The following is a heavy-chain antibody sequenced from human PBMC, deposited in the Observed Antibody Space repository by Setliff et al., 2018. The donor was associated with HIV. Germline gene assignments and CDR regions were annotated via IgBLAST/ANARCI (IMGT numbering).Heavy chain of an antibody. CDR1: GASISNSNSY. CDR2: INHSGST. J-gene: IGHJ6*03. Sequence: SETLSLTCTVYGASISNSNSYWAWIRQPPGKGLEWIGEINHSGSTSYNPSLKSRVTMSVDTSKNQFSLRLNSVTAADTAVFYCARGTTGYSTIWYRNGLTYYYYMDVWGKGTEVTVSS. CDR3: ARGTTGYSTIWYRNGLTYYYYMDV. D-gene: IGHD6-13*01. V-gene: IGHV4-39*07.